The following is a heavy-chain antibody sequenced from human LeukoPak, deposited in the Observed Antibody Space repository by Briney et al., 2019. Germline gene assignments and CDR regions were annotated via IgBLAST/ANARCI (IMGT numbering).Heavy chain of an antibody. CDR2: IYFSGST. CDR1: GGSISTYY. CDR3: ARGGGSYDY. V-gene: IGHV4-59*01. D-gene: IGHD2-15*01. Sequence: SETLSLTCTVSGGSISTYYWSRIRQPPGKELEWIGNIYFSGSTKYNPSLKSRVTISVDTSKNQFSLELNSVTAADTAVYYCARGGGSYDYWGQGTLVAVSS. J-gene: IGHJ4*02.